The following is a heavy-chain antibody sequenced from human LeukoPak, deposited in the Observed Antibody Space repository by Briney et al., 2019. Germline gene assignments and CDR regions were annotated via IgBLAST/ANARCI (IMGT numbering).Heavy chain of an antibody. CDR1: GFAFSSYG. CDR3: ARETPSADAAFDY. D-gene: IGHD2-15*01. J-gene: IGHJ4*02. Sequence: GGSLRLSCAVSGFAFSSYGMHWVRQAPGKGLEWVAVIWYDGSKKYYADSVKGRFTISRDNSKNTLDLQMNSLRAEDTAVYYCARETPSADAAFDYWGQGTLVTVSS. V-gene: IGHV3-33*01. CDR2: IWYDGSKK.